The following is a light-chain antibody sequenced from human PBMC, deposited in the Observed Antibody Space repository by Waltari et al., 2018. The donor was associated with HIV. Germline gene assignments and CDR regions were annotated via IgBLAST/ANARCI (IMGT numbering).Light chain of an antibody. Sequence: IVLTQSPLVLPVTRGEPASISCRSSQSLLTSDEYTCLNWYLQKPGQSPRLLIFLNSNRASGVPDRFSGSRSGTDFTLRSARVEAEDVGIYYCMQTLQAPWTFGQGTKVE. CDR3: MQTLQAPWT. CDR1: QSLLTSDEYTC. J-gene: IGKJ2*02. CDR2: LNS. V-gene: IGKV2-28*01.